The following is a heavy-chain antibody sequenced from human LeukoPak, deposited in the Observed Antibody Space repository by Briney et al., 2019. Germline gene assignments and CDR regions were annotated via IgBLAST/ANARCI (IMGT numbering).Heavy chain of an antibody. CDR3: ARIRDGYNDAYDI. CDR2: INAGNGNT. CDR1: GYTFTSYA. Sequence: ASVKVSCKASGYTFTSYAMHWVRQAPGQRLEWMGWINAGNGNTKYSQEFQGRVTMTRDTSTSTVYMELSSLRSGDTAVYYCARIRDGYNDAYDIWGQGTVVTVSS. D-gene: IGHD5-24*01. V-gene: IGHV1-3*03. J-gene: IGHJ3*02.